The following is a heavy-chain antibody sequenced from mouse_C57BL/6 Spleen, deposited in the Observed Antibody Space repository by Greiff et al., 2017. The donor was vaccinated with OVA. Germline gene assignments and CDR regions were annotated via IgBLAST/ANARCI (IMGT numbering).Heavy chain of an antibody. CDR3: AREGLTSPFAY. Sequence: VQLQQPGAELVRPGSSVKLSCKASGYAFTSYWMHWVKQRPIQGLEWIGNIDPSDSETHYNQKFKDKATLTVDKSSSTAYMQLSSLTSEDSAVYYCAREGLTSPFAYWGKGTLVTVSA. V-gene: IGHV1-52*01. CDR2: IDPSDSET. D-gene: IGHD4-1*01. CDR1: GYAFTSYW. J-gene: IGHJ3*01.